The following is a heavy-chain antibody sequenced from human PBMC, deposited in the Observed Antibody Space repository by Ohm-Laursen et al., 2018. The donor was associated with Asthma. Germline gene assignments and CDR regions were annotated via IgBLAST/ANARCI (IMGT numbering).Heavy chain of an antibody. CDR1: GFTFSSYW. CDR2: IKQDGSEK. CDR3: AKEVSGWGTFDY. J-gene: IGHJ4*02. V-gene: IGHV3-7*03. Sequence: GSLRLSCAASGFTFSSYWMSWVRQAPGKGLEWVANIKQDGSEKYYVDSVKGRFTISRDNAKNSLYLQMHSLRGVDTAVYYCAKEVSGWGTFDYWGQGTLVTVSS. D-gene: IGHD6-19*01.